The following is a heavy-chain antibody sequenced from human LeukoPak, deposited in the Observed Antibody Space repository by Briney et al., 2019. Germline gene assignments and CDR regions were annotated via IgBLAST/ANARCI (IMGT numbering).Heavy chain of an antibody. CDR1: GFTFSSYW. D-gene: IGHD3-10*01. V-gene: IGHV3-7*01. J-gene: IGHJ1*01. CDR3: AGEEELRELRGGREFFQY. Sequence: GGSLRLSCAASGFTFSSYWMSWVRQAPGKGLEWVANIKQDGSQVYYVDSVKGRFTISRDNSKNTVYLQMNSLRVEDTAVYYCAGEEELRELRGGREFFQYWGQGTLVTVSS. CDR2: IKQDGSQV.